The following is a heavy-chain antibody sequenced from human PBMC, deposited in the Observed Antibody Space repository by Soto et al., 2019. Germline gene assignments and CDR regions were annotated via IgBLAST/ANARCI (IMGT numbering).Heavy chain of an antibody. CDR3: ARGLTVWFGVLFGWRGYYDYIDV. J-gene: IGHJ6*03. CDR1: GGSFSGYQ. CDR2: INDSGNI. D-gene: IGHD3-10*01. V-gene: IGHV4-34*01. Sequence: QVQLQQWGAGLLKPSETLSLTCAVYGGSFSGYQWSWIHQTPGKGLEWIGEINDSGNINYTPALNGRATISLETPKEQISLKVGAGTAAHKPVCYCARGLTVWFGVLFGWRGYYDYIDVWGKGTTVSVSS.